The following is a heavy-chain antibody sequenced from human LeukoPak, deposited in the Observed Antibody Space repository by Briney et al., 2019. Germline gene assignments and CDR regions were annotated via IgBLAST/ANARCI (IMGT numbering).Heavy chain of an antibody. CDR2: VSASSDI. J-gene: IGHJ4*02. CDR3: ARDALHTAHFDY. D-gene: IGHD5-18*01. V-gene: IGHV3-48*02. Sequence: PGGALRLSCAASGFTYSSYTMNSVRQAPGKGLQWVSTVSASSDIHYSDSVKGRFTISIDNARNSLYLQMNSLRDEDTAVYSCARDALHTAHFDYWGQGTLVTVSS. CDR1: GFTYSSYT.